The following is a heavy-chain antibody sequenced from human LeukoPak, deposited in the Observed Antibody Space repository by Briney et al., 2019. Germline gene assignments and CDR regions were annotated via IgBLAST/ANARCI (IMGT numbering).Heavy chain of an antibody. V-gene: IGHV5-51*01. J-gene: IGHJ4*02. CDR3: ARSRVWGDSRWAFDY. CDR2: VYSVDSAA. D-gene: IGHD3-16*01. Sequence: GESLKISCPGSGFSFSRFCVGWARPTTGKGLEWMGVVYSVDSAATYSPSFQGQITFSADKSLDTAYLQWSSLRASDTGSYFCARSRVWGDSRWAFDYWVQGTPVTVSS. CDR1: GFSFSRFC.